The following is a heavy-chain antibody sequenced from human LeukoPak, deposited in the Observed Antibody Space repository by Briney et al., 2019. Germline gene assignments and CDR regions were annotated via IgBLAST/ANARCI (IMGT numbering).Heavy chain of an antibody. CDR1: GFTFSSYW. D-gene: IGHD3-16*01. CDR2: INHNGNVN. CDR3: ARGGGLGV. V-gene: IGHV3-7*03. J-gene: IGHJ6*02. Sequence: GGSLRLSWAASGFTFSSYWMNWARQAPGKGLEWVASINHNGNVNYYVDSVKGRFTISRDNAKNSLYLQMSNLRAEDTAVYFCARGGGLGVWGQGATVTVSS.